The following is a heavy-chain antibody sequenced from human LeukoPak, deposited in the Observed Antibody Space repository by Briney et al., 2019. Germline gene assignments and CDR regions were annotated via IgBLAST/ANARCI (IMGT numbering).Heavy chain of an antibody. CDR3: AKDPIEDSSGYYFDY. Sequence: GSLRLSCAASGFTFSNYAMSWVRQAPGKGLEWVSLISANGGSTHYADSVKGRFTISRDNSKNTLYLQMNSLRAEDTAVYYCAKDPIEDSSGYYFDYWGQGTLVTVSS. V-gene: IGHV3-23*01. CDR1: GFTFSNYA. J-gene: IGHJ4*02. CDR2: ISANGGST. D-gene: IGHD3-22*01.